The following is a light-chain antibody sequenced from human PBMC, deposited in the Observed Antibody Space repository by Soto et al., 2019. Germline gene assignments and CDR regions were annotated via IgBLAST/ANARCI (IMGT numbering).Light chain of an antibody. CDR2: EGS. CDR3: CSYAGSSTWV. V-gene: IGLV2-23*01. Sequence: QPVLTQPASVSGSPGQSITISCTGTSSDVGSYNLVSWYQQHPGKAPKLMIYEGSKRPSGVSNRFSGSKSGNTASLTISGLQAEDEADYYCCSYAGSSTWVFGGGNKLTVL. J-gene: IGLJ3*02. CDR1: SSDVGSYNL.